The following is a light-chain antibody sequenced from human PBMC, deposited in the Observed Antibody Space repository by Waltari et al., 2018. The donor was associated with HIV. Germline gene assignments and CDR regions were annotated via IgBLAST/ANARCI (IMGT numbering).Light chain of an antibody. Sequence: SYKLTQPPSVSVSPGQTASITCSGGKLGDKYACWYQQKPGQSPVLVIYQDNKRPSGIPERFSGSNSGNTATLTISGTQAMDEADYYCQAWDSSTVVFGGGTKLTVL. J-gene: IGLJ2*01. V-gene: IGLV3-1*01. CDR2: QDN. CDR3: QAWDSSTVV. CDR1: KLGDKY.